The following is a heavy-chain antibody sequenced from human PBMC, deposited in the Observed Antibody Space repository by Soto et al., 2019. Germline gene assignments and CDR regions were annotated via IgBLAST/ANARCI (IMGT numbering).Heavy chain of an antibody. J-gene: IGHJ4*02. Sequence: QVQLEQSGAEVKKPGASVKVSFKTSGYTFTSYAISWVREAPGQGIEWTGWISAYNGNRNYAQKLQGRVTMTTDTSTSTAYMELRSLRSDDTAVYYCARDSPPVDYWGQGTLVTVSS. CDR2: ISAYNGNR. CDR3: ARDSPPVDY. V-gene: IGHV1-18*01. CDR1: GYTFTSYA.